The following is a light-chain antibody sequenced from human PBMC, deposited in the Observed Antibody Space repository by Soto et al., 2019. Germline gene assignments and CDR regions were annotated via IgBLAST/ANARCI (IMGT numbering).Light chain of an antibody. CDR1: QSVTRSF. J-gene: IGKJ3*01. CDR2: GAS. Sequence: EIVLTQSPGTLSLSPGERVTLSCRASQSVTRSFLAWYQQKPGQAPRLLIYGASSRATGISDRFSRSGSGTDFTLTISRLEPEDFAVYYCHQYGSSPQAFGPGTKVDIK. CDR3: HQYGSSPQA. V-gene: IGKV3-20*01.